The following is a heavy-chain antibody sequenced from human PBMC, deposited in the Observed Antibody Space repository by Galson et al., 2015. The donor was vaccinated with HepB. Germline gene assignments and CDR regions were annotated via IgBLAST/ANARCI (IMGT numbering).Heavy chain of an antibody. Sequence: SVKVSCKVSGYSVIELSMHWVRQAPGKGLEWMGGFDPEDGETIYAQKFEDRVTMTEDTSTDTAYMELSSLTSKDTAVYYCATRDLMDVAEFSEFYYGMGVWGQGTAVTVSS. CDR1: GYSVIELS. CDR2: FDPEDGET. CDR3: ATRDLMDVAEFSEFYYGMGV. J-gene: IGHJ6*02. D-gene: IGHD6-19*01. V-gene: IGHV1-24*01.